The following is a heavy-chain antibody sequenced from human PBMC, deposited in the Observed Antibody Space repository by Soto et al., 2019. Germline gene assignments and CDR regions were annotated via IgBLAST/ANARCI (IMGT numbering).Heavy chain of an antibody. D-gene: IGHD3-9*01. V-gene: IGHV3-48*01. CDR1: GFTFSSYS. CDR3: ARGGYDSLTVYYTGLY. J-gene: IGHJ4*02. Sequence: GGSLRLSCAASGFTFSSYSMNWVRQAPGKGLEWVSYISSSSSTIYYADSVKGRFTISRDNAKNSLYLQMNSLRAEDTAVYYLARGGYDSLTVYYTGLYWGQGTLVTVSS. CDR2: ISSSSSTI.